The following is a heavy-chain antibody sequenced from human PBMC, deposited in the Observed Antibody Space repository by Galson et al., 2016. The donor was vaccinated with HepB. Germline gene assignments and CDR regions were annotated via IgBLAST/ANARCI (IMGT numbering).Heavy chain of an antibody. J-gene: IGHJ6*02. D-gene: IGHD2-15*01. CDR2: IIPIHGTA. CDR1: GGTFSSYA. Sequence: SVKVSCKASGGTFSSYAISWVRQAPGQGLEWMGGIIPIHGTADYAQNFQGRVTITADKATSTAYMEVSSLRFEDTAVYYCAGQDCSGGSCFPSEVYFYQYGTDVWGQGTTVTVSS. V-gene: IGHV1-69*10. CDR3: AGQDCSGGSCFPSEVYFYQYGTDV.